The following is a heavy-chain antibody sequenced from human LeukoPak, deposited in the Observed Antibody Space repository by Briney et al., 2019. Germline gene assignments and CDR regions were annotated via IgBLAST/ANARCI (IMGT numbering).Heavy chain of an antibody. D-gene: IGHD1-26*01. CDR1: GYSFTSYT. J-gene: IGHJ4*02. CDR2: IYPGDSDT. V-gene: IGHV5-51*01. CDR3: ARLLRELQELFDY. Sequence: HGESLKIPCKGSGYSFTSYTIGWVRQIPGKGREWMGIIYPGDSDTRYSPSFQGQVTISADKSISTAYLQWSSLKASDTAMYYCARLLRELQELFDYWVQGTLVTVSS.